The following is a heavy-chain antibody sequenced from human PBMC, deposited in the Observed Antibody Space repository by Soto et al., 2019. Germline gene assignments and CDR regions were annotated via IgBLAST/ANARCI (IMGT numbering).Heavy chain of an antibody. CDR2: IHYSGRT. CDR1: SGSISGFY. V-gene: IGHV4-59*12. Sequence: SETLSLTCSVSSGSISGFYWTWIRQPPGKILEWIGYIHYSGRTDYNPSLTSRATMSVDTSKNQFSLNLKSITAADTAVYYCVRVGVGIGNHFDSWGRGTLVTVSS. J-gene: IGHJ4*02. D-gene: IGHD1-26*01. CDR3: VRVGVGIGNHFDS.